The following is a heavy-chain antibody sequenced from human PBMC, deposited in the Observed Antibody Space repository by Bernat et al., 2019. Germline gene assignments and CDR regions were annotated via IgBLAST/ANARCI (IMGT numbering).Heavy chain of an antibody. CDR3: ARGPRYCSGGSCYSSPEGAFDI. Sequence: EVQLVESGGGLVQPGGSLRLSCAASGFTFSSYWMHWVRQALGKGLVWVSRINSDGSSTSYADSVKGRFTISRDNAKNTLYLQMNSLRAEDTAVYYCARGPRYCSGGSCYSSPEGAFDIWGQGTMVTVSS. V-gene: IGHV3-74*01. D-gene: IGHD2-15*01. CDR1: GFTFSSYW. CDR2: INSDGSST. J-gene: IGHJ3*02.